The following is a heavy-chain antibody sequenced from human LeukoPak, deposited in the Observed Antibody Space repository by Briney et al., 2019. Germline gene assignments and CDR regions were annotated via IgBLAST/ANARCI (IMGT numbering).Heavy chain of an antibody. CDR2: ITYDGSNK. CDR3: ARDYDY. J-gene: IGHJ4*02. Sequence: GRSLRLSCAASGFTFSSYAMHWVRQAPGKGLEWVAVITYDGSNKYYADSVKGRFTISRDNSKNTLYLQMNSLRAEDTAVYYCARDYDYWGQGTLVTVSS. V-gene: IGHV3-30-3*01. CDR1: GFTFSSYA.